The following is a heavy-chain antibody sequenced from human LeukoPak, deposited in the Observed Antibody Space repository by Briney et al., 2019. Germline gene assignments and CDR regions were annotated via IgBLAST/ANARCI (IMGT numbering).Heavy chain of an antibody. Sequence: SETLSLTCTVSGGSISSSSYYWGWIRQPPGKGLEWIGSIYHSGSTYYNPSLKSRVTISVDTSKNQFSLKLSSVTAADTAVYYCARVYGSGSYGMVPDAFDIWGQGTMVTVSS. CDR2: IYHSGST. D-gene: IGHD3-10*01. CDR3: ARVYGSGSYGMVPDAFDI. CDR1: GGSISSSSYY. V-gene: IGHV4-39*07. J-gene: IGHJ3*02.